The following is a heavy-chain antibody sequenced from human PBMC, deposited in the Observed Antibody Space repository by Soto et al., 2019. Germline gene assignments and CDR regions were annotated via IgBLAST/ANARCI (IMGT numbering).Heavy chain of an antibody. CDR1: GGSIISSNYY. D-gene: IGHD3-3*01. V-gene: IGHV4-39*07. Sequence: AETLSLTFPVSGGSIISSNYYWGWTRQPPGKGLEWIGSIYYSGSTNYNPSLKSRVTISVDTSKNQFSLKLSSVTRADTAVYYCARGSSSSYDFWSGLYYYYYYGMDVWGQGTTVTVSS. CDR2: IYYSGST. CDR3: ARGSSSSYDFWSGLYYYYYYGMDV. J-gene: IGHJ6*02.